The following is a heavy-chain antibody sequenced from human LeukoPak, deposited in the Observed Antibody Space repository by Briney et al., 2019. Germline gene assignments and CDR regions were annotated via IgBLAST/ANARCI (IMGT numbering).Heavy chain of an antibody. Sequence: SETLPLTCTVSGGSISSSSYYWGWIRQPPGKGLEWIGSIYYSGSTYYNPSLKSRVTISVDKSKNQFSLKLSSVTAADTAVYYCARDGGSIAAAVPPRWFDPWGQGTLVTVSS. D-gene: IGHD6-13*01. CDR3: ARDGGSIAAAVPPRWFDP. CDR1: GGSISSSSYY. V-gene: IGHV4-39*07. CDR2: IYYSGST. J-gene: IGHJ5*02.